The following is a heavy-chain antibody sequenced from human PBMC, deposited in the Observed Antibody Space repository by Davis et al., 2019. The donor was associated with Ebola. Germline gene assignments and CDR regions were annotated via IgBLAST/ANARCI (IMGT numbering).Heavy chain of an antibody. Sequence: GEPLKISCAASGFIVSDKYMSWVRQAPGKGLEWVSVIYRDERTYYADSVKGRFTVSRDNSENMLYLQMSTLRAEDTAVYYCARHVNGDFWYFDLWGRGTRVTVSS. J-gene: IGHJ2*01. CDR2: IYRDERT. D-gene: IGHD4-17*01. CDR3: ARHVNGDFWYFDL. V-gene: IGHV3-53*01. CDR1: GFIVSDKY.